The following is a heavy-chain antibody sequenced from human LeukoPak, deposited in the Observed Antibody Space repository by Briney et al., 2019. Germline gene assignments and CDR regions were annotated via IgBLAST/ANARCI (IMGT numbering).Heavy chain of an antibody. D-gene: IGHD3-22*01. Sequence: QPGGSLRLSCAASGFTFSSHWMHWVRHAPGKGLVWVSRINGDGSSTSYADSVKGRFTISRDNAKKTMYLQMNSLRAEDTAVYFCARGPGGGSGSYYVGDYWGQGTLVTVSS. CDR3: ARGPGGGSGSYYVGDY. J-gene: IGHJ4*02. V-gene: IGHV3-74*01. CDR2: INGDGSST. CDR1: GFTFSSHW.